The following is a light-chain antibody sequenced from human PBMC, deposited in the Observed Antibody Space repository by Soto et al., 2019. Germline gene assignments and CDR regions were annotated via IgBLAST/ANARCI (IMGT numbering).Light chain of an antibody. CDR3: QQSYSTLWT. J-gene: IGKJ1*01. V-gene: IGKV1-39*01. CDR1: QSISSY. CDR2: AAS. Sequence: DIQMTQSPSSLSASVGYRVAITGRASQSISSYLNWYQQKPGKAPKLLIYAASSLQSGVPSRFSGSGSGTDFTLTISSLQPEDFATYYCQQSYSTLWTFGQGTKVDI.